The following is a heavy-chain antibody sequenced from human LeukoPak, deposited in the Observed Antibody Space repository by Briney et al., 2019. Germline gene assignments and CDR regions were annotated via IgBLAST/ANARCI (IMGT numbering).Heavy chain of an antibody. CDR3: AKEPADNWFDP. CDR1: GFSLSSYA. J-gene: IGHJ5*02. V-gene: IGHV3-23*01. D-gene: IGHD6-25*01. Sequence: GGSLSLSCATSGFSLSSYAMSWVRQAPGKGLQWVSAISGSGGSTYYADSVKGRFTISRDNSKNTLYLQMNSLTAEDTAVYYCAKEPADNWFDPWGQGTLVTVSS. CDR2: ISGSGGST.